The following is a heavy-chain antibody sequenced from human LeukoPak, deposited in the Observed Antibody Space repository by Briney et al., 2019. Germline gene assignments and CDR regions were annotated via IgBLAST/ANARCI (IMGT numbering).Heavy chain of an antibody. V-gene: IGHV4-34*01. CDR1: GGSISGYY. CDR2: SNDSGST. J-gene: IGHJ4*02. CDR3: ARGKDDYDFWSGYPH. Sequence: PSETLSLICAVYGGSISGYYWSWIRQPPGRGLEWIGESNDSGSTNYTPSLKSRVTISLDTSKNQFSLRLRSVTAADTAVYYCARGKDDYDFWSGYPHWGQGTLVTVSS. D-gene: IGHD3-3*01.